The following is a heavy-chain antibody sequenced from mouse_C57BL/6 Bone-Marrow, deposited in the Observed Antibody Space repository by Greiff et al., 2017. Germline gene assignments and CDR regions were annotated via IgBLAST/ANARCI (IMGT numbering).Heavy chain of an antibody. CDR3: APRPYFDD. Sequence: VQLQQSGPGLVQPSQSLSITCTVSGFSFTSYGVHWVRQSPGKGLEWLGVIWSGGSTDYNAAFISRLGISKDNSKCQVFFKRTRLQAEDTAIYDCAPRPYFDDWGQGTTLTVSS. CDR1: GFSFTSYG. J-gene: IGHJ2*01. V-gene: IGHV2-2*01. CDR2: IWSGGST.